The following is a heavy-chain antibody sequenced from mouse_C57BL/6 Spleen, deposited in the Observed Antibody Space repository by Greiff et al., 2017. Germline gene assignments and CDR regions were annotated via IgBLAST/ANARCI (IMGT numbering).Heavy chain of an antibody. V-gene: IGHV5-6*01. CDR2: ISSGGSYT. J-gene: IGHJ2*01. CDR3: ARGGVITTVVATWDFDY. CDR1: GFTFSSYG. D-gene: IGHD1-1*01. Sequence: EVQVVESGGDLVKPGGSLKLSCAASGFTFSSYGMSWVRQTPDKRLEWVATISSGGSYTYYPDSVKGRFTISRDNAKNTLYLQMSSLKSEDTAMYYCARGGVITTVVATWDFDYWGQGTTLTVSS.